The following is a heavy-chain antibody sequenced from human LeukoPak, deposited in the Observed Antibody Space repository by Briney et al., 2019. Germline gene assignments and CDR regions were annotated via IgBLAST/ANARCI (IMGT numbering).Heavy chain of an antibody. CDR2: TNAGNGNT. CDR3: ARGVAVAKKGSYFFDY. CDR1: GYTFTSYA. V-gene: IGHV1-3*01. J-gene: IGHJ4*02. Sequence: AAVKVSCKASGYTFTSYAMHWVRQAPGQRLEWMGWTNAGNGNTKYSQKFQGRVTITRDTSASTAYMELSSLRSEDTAVYYCARGVAVAKKGSYFFDYWGQGTLVTVSS. D-gene: IGHD6-19*01.